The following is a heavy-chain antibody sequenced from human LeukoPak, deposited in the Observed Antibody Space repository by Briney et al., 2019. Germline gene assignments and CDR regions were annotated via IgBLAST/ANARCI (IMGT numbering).Heavy chain of an antibody. CDR3: ARGWYTDYSFDY. Sequence: RASVTVSCKASGYTFTVYYIHWVRQAPGQGLEWMGWINLNSGGTNYAQKFQGRVTMTRYTSISTAYMELSSLRSDDTAVYYCARGWYTDYSFDYWGQGTLVTVSS. V-gene: IGHV1-2*02. D-gene: IGHD2-15*01. J-gene: IGHJ4*02. CDR2: INLNSGGT. CDR1: GYTFTVYY.